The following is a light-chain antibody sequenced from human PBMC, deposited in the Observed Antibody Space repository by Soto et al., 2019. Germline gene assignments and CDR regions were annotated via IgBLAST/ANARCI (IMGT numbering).Light chain of an antibody. CDR2: LGS. Sequence: DIVMTQSPLSLSVTPGESASISCRSSQSLQHSNGKIFFAWYLQKPGLSPQVLIYLGSYRASGVPCRCRGGGSCTDVTLKISRVEAEDVGVYYCMQGLQTPYTFGQGTKLDIK. V-gene: IGKV2-28*01. CDR3: MQGLQTPYT. CDR1: QSLQHSNGKIF. J-gene: IGKJ2*01.